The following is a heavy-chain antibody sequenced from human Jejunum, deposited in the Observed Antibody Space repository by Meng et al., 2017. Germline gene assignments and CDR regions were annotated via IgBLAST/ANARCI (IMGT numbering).Heavy chain of an antibody. CDR3: ARDGLSYTMVRGPSY. D-gene: IGHD3-10*01. CDR1: GDRFTSLG. J-gene: IGHJ4*02. Sequence: QVILLQSRAEVKKPGPSVKVSCKAPGDRFTSLGISWVRQAPGQGLEWMGWMSTYNGQTNLAQKFQDRVTLTTDTSTTTAYLELRSLRSDDTAVYYCARDGLSYTMVRGPSYWGQGTLVTVSS. CDR2: MSTYNGQT. V-gene: IGHV1-18*01.